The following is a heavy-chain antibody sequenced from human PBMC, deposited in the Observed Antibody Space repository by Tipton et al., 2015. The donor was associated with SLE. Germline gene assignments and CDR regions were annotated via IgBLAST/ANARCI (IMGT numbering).Heavy chain of an antibody. J-gene: IGHJ4*02. D-gene: IGHD1-26*01. V-gene: IGHV4-31*03. CDR2: TYYSGGP. CDR3: ARALWEGGDY. Sequence: TLSLTCNVSGGSISSGGYYWSWIRQHPGKGLEWIGYTYYSGGPYSNPSLKSRVTSSLDMSKNQFSLRLSAVTAADTAVYYCARALWEGGDYWGQGTLVTVSS. CDR1: GGSISSGGYY.